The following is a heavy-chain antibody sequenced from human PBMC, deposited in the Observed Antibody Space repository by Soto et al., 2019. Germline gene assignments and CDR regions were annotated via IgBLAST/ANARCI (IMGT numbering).Heavy chain of an antibody. V-gene: IGHV5-51*01. D-gene: IGHD1-26*01. Sequence: EVQLVQSGAEVKKPGESLKISCKSSGYSFTSYWIGWVRQMPGKGLEWMGIIYPGDSDTRYSPSFQGQVTISADKSISTAYLQWSSLKALDTAMYYCARGGPLGARREDWFDPWGQGTLVTVSS. CDR3: ARGGPLGARREDWFDP. J-gene: IGHJ5*02. CDR2: IYPGDSDT. CDR1: GYSFTSYW.